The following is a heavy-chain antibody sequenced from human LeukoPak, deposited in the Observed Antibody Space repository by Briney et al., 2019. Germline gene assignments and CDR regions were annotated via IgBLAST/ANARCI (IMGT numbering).Heavy chain of an antibody. V-gene: IGHV1-2*02. CDR2: INPNSGGT. CDR3: ARGAFYYYGSGSYSGMDV. J-gene: IGHJ6*02. Sequence: ASVKVSCKASGYTFTGYYMHWVRQAPGQGLESMGWINPNSGGTNYAQKFQGRVTMTRDTSISTAYMELSRLRSDDTAVYYCARGAFYYYGSGSYSGMDVWGQGTTVTVSS. CDR1: GYTFTGYY. D-gene: IGHD3-10*01.